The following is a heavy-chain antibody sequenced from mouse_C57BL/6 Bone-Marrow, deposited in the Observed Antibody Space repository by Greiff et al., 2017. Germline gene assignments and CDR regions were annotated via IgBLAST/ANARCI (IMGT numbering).Heavy chain of an antibody. D-gene: IGHD1-1*01. Sequence: VKLVESGAELARPGASVKLSCKASGYTFTSYGISWVKQRTGQGLEWIGEIYPRSGNTYYNEKFKGKATLTADKSSSTAYMELRSLTSEDSAVYFCARQRLRKRGYAMDYRGQGTSVTVSS. CDR1: GYTFTSYG. CDR3: ARQRLRKRGYAMDY. J-gene: IGHJ4*01. CDR2: IYPRSGNT. V-gene: IGHV1-81*01.